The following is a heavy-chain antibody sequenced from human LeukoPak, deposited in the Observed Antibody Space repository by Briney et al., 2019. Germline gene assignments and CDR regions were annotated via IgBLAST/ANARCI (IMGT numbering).Heavy chain of an antibody. CDR1: GFTFSIYA. J-gene: IGHJ4*02. D-gene: IGHD2-2*01. CDR2: ISFSGGRT. V-gene: IGHV3-23*01. Sequence: GGSLRLSCATSGFTFSIYAMSWVRQAPGKGLECVSSISFSGGRTYYADSVKGRFTISRDNSKNTLYLQMNSLRAEDTAVYYCAKGGYCSSTSCLREGYWGQGTLVTVSS. CDR3: AKGGYCSSTSCLREGY.